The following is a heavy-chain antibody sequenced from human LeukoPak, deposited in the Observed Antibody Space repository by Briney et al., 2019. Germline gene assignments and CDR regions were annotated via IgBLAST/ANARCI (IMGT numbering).Heavy chain of an antibody. D-gene: IGHD3-16*01. CDR2: ITRGSSYI. CDR3: ARGSTNYGNWFDP. J-gene: IGHJ5*02. V-gene: IGHV3-21*01. CDR1: GFTFSSYS. Sequence: GGSLRLSCAASGFTFSSYSMNWVRQAPGKGLEWVSSITRGSSYIYYADSVKGRFTISRDNAKNSLYLQMNSLRAEDTAVYYCARGSTNYGNWFDPWGQGTLVTVSS.